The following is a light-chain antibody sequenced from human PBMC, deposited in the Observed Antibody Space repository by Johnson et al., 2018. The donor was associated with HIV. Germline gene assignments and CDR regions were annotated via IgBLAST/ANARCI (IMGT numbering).Light chain of an antibody. CDR1: SSNIGRNY. CDR2: DNN. Sequence: QSVLTQSPSVSAAPGQKVTISCSGSSSNIGRNYVSWYQQLPGTAPKLLIFDNNKRPSGLPDRFSGSKSGTSATLGITGLQTGDEADYYCGTWDSSLSALFGTGTKVTVL. J-gene: IGLJ1*01. CDR3: GTWDSSLSAL. V-gene: IGLV1-51*01.